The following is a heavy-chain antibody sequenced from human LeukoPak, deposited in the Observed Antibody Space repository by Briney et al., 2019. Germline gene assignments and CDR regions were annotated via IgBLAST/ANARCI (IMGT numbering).Heavy chain of an antibody. CDR1: GFTFTNYA. J-gene: IGHJ4*02. V-gene: IGHV3-23*01. D-gene: IGHD6-19*01. CDR3: AKARLSTGWAYNDY. CDR2: IVGSGGAT. Sequence: PGGSLRLSCAASGFTFTNYAMSWVRQAPGKGLEWASAIVGSGGATFYADSEKGRFTISRDNSKNTVFLQMNSLRAEDTAVYYCAKARLSTGWAYNDYWGPGTLVTVSS.